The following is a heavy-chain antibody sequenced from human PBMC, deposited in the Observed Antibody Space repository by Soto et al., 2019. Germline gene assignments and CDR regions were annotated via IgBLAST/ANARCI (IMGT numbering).Heavy chain of an antibody. CDR1: WVPFSSYA. J-gene: IGHJ5*02. CDR3: VKGLVPVIQGRSWFDP. V-gene: IGHV3-64D*06. CDR2: ISSNGGST. Sequence: PGGSLRLCWASLWVPFSSYAMHLVRQAPGKGLENVSAISSNGGSTYYAESVKGRFTISRDNSKNTLYLQMSSLRAEDTAVYYCVKGLVPVIQGRSWFDPWGQGPLVTVSS. D-gene: IGHD3-16*02.